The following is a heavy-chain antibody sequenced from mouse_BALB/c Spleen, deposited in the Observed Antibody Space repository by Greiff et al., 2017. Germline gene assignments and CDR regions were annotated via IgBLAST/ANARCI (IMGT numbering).Heavy chain of an antibody. V-gene: IGHV1-55*01. CDR3: ASPSGTPYAMDY. Sequence: QVQLQQPGAELVKPGTSVKLSCKASGYNFTSYWINWVKLRPGQGLEWIGDIYPGSGSTNYNEKFKSKATLTVDTSSSTAYMQLSSLASEDSALYYCASPSGTPYAMDYWGQGTSVTVSS. CDR1: GYNFTSYW. CDR2: IYPGSGST. D-gene: IGHD4-1*01. J-gene: IGHJ4*01.